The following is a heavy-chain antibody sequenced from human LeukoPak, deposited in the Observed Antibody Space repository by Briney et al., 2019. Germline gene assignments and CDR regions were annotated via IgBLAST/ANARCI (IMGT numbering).Heavy chain of an antibody. CDR3: AKVHYDSSGYYYYGSYYYGMDV. CDR2: ISGSGGST. D-gene: IGHD3-22*01. CDR1: GFTFSSYA. J-gene: IGHJ6*02. Sequence: GGSLRLSCAASGFTFSSYAMSWVRQAPGKGLEWVSAISGSGGSTYYADSVKGRFTISRDNSKNTLYLQMNSLRAEGTAVYYCAKVHYDSSGYYYYGSYYYGMDVWGQGTTVTVSS. V-gene: IGHV3-23*01.